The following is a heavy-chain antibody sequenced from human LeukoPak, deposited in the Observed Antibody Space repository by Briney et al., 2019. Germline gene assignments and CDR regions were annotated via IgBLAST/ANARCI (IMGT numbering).Heavy chain of an antibody. CDR1: GGTFSSYA. J-gene: IGHJ4*02. V-gene: IGHV1-69*05. Sequence: SVKVSCKASGGTFSSYAISWVRHAPGQGLEWMGGIIPIFVTANYAQKFQGRVKITTDESTSTAYMELSSLRSEDTAVYYCASSILGAYYFDYWGQGTLVTVSS. CDR2: IIPIFVTA. CDR3: ASSILGAYYFDY.